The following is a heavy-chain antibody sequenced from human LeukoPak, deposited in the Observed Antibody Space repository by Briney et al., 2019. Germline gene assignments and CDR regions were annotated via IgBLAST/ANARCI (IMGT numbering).Heavy chain of an antibody. CDR1: GGSISSYY. V-gene: IGHV4-59*08. CDR3: ARHMGLGYTYIYPYFDY. D-gene: IGHD1-1*01. Sequence: PSETLSLTCAVSGGSISSYYWSWIRQPPGKGLEWIGYIYYSGSTNYNPSLKSRVTISVDTSKNQFSLKLNSVTAADTAVYYCARHMGLGYTYIYPYFDYWGQGTLVTVSS. J-gene: IGHJ4*01. CDR2: IYYSGST.